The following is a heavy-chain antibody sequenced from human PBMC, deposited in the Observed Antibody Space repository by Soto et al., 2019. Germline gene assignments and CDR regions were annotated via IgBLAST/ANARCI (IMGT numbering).Heavy chain of an antibody. Sequence: EVQLLESGGGLVQPGGSLRLSCAASGFTFSNYAVTWVRQAPGKGLEWVSTISGSGGSTYYADSVKGRFTISRDNSKNTFHLDMASLRAEETAVYYCAKDRGSSWYEVAYWGQGTLVTVSS. V-gene: IGHV3-23*01. D-gene: IGHD6-13*01. CDR2: ISGSGGST. CDR1: GFTFSNYA. J-gene: IGHJ4*02. CDR3: AKDRGSSWYEVAY.